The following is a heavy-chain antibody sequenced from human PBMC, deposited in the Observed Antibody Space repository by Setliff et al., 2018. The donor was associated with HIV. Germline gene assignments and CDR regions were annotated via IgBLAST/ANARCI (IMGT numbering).Heavy chain of an antibody. J-gene: IGHJ4*02. V-gene: IGHV4-59*01. CDR3: ARFSSGWYAHY. CDR1: GASITSYY. Sequence: SETLSLTCNVSGASITSYYWSWVRQTPGKGLEWMGYIYHSGGTTYNPSFKSRVTISVDTPKNQLSLKLTSVTVADTAVYYCARFSSGWYAHYWGQGKLVTVSS. CDR2: IYHSGGT. D-gene: IGHD6-19*01.